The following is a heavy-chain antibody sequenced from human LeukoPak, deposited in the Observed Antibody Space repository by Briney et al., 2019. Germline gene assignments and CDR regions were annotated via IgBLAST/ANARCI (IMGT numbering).Heavy chain of an antibody. D-gene: IGHD3-22*01. J-gene: IGHJ3*02. Sequence: SETLSLTCTVSGGSISSSSYYWGWIRQPPGKGLEWIGSIYYSGSTYYNPSLKSRVTISADTSKNQFSLKLSSVTAADTAVYYCARPGHYYDSSGYAVTFDIWGQGTMVTVSS. CDR2: IYYSGST. V-gene: IGHV4-39*01. CDR1: GGSISSSSYY. CDR3: ARPGHYYDSSGYAVTFDI.